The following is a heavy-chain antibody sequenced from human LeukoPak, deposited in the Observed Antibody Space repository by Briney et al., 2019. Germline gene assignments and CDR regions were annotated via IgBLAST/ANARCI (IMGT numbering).Heavy chain of an antibody. CDR2: ISYDGSNK. J-gene: IGHJ6*02. V-gene: IGHV3-30*18. Sequence: GGSLRLSCAASGFTFSSYGMHWVRQAPGKGLEWVAVISYDGSNKYYADSVEGRFTISRDNSKNTLYLQMNSLRAEDTAVYYCAKEEGYCSSTSCYYAMDVWGQGTTVTVSS. CDR3: AKEEGYCSSTSCYYAMDV. D-gene: IGHD2-2*01. CDR1: GFTFSSYG.